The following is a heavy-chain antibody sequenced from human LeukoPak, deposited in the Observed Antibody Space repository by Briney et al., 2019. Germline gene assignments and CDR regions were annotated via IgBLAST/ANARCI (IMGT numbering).Heavy chain of an antibody. CDR2: ITTGRGET. V-gene: IGHV1-3*03. CDR3: ARGGQQWRGGNYFDS. J-gene: IGHJ4*02. CDR1: GYTFTDYA. Sequence: ASVKVSCKASGYTFTDYALHWVRQAPGQSLEWMGWITTGRGETRYSQDFQRRITLTRDKSANTVYMDLSDLTSEDTAIYYCARGGQQWRGGNYFDSWGQGTLVAVSS. D-gene: IGHD6-19*01.